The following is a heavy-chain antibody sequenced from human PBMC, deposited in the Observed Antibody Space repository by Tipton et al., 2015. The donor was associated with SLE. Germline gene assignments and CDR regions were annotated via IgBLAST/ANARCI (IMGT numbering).Heavy chain of an antibody. CDR3: ARNPITMVRGVIPGAFDI. V-gene: IGHV4-4*08. Sequence: TLSLTCTVSGGSISSYYWSWIRQPPGKGLEWIGYIYTSGSTSYNPSLKSRVTISVDTSKNQFSLKLSSVTAADTAVYYCARNPITMVRGVIPGAFDIWGKGTTVTVSS. CDR1: GGSISSYY. J-gene: IGHJ6*04. CDR2: IYTSGST. D-gene: IGHD3-10*01.